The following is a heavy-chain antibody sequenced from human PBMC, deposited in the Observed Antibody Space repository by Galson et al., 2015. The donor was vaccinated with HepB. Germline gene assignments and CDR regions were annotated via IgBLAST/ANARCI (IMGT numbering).Heavy chain of an antibody. Sequence: SVKVSCKASGGTFSSYAISWVRQAPGQGLEWMGGIIPIFGTANYAQKFQGRVTITADESTSTAYMELSSLRSEDTAVYYCARGHPGGPYYYYGMDVWGQGTTVTVSS. CDR3: ARGHPGGPYYYYGMDV. CDR1: GGTFSSYA. CDR2: IIPIFGTA. J-gene: IGHJ6*02. V-gene: IGHV1-69*13.